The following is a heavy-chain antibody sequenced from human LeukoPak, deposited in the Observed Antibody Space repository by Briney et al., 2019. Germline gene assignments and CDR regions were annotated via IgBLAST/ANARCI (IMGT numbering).Heavy chain of an antibody. Sequence: KPSQTLSLTCTVSGGSISSGDYYWSWIRQPAGKGLEWIGRIYTSGSTNYNPSLKSRVTISVDTSKNQFSLKLSSVTAADTAVYYCARGNGLYDFWSPRGDWFDSWGQGTLVTVSS. CDR1: GGSISSGDYY. CDR2: IYTSGST. J-gene: IGHJ5*01. V-gene: IGHV4-61*02. CDR3: ARGNGLYDFWSPRGDWFDS. D-gene: IGHD3-3*01.